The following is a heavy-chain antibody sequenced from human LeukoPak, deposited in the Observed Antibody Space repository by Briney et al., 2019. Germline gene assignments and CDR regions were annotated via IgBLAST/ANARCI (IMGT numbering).Heavy chain of an antibody. CDR2: IKHDGSDH. CDR1: GFTFGSYW. V-gene: IGHV3-7*01. D-gene: IGHD3-9*01. Sequence: GGSLRLSCVGSGFTFGSYWMSWVRQAPGKGLEWVANIKHDGSDHYYADSVAGRFTISRGNAKNSLYLEMSSLRAEDAAVYFCVRHPGSYNVLTGYSYYFDYWGQGTLVTVSS. CDR3: VRHPGSYNVLTGYSYYFDY. J-gene: IGHJ4*02.